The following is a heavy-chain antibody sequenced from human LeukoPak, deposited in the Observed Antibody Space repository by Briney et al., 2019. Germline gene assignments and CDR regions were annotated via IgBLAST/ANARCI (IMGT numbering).Heavy chain of an antibody. D-gene: IGHD4-17*01. V-gene: IGHV1-2*02. CDR3: ARFLVYGDYSIRSRFDP. Sequence: ASVKVSCKASGYTFTGYYMHWVRQAPGQGLEWMGWINPNSGGTNYAQKFQGRVTMTRDTSISTAYMELSRLRSDDTAVYYCARFLVYGDYSIRSRFDPWGQGTLVTVSS. CDR1: GYTFTGYY. CDR2: INPNSGGT. J-gene: IGHJ5*02.